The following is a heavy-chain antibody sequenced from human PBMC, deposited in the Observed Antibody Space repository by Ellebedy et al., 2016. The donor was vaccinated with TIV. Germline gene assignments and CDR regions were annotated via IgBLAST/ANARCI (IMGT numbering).Heavy chain of an antibody. CDR3: ARDVYSSSWYRGAFDI. Sequence: GESLKISCAASGFTFSSYSMNWVRQAPGKGLERVSYLSSSSSTIYYADSVKGRFTISRDNAKNSLYLQMKSLRDEDTAVYYCARDVYSSSWYRGAFDIWGQGTMVTVSS. CDR1: GFTFSSYS. CDR2: LSSSSSTI. V-gene: IGHV3-48*02. D-gene: IGHD6-13*01. J-gene: IGHJ3*02.